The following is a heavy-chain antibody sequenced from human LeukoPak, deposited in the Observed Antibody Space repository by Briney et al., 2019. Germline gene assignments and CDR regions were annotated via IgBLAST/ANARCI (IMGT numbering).Heavy chain of an antibody. CDR1: GFTVSSNY. CDR2: IYSGGTT. D-gene: IGHD3-10*01. J-gene: IGHJ1*01. V-gene: IGHV3-53*05. CDR3: AKTTKKAWFGDPRGSEYFQH. Sequence: PGGSLRLSCAAPGFTVSSNYMSWVRQAPGKGLEWVSLIYSGGTTYYADSVKGRFTISRDNSKNTLYLQMNSLRAEDTAVYYCAKTTKKAWFGDPRGSEYFQHWGQGTLVTVSS.